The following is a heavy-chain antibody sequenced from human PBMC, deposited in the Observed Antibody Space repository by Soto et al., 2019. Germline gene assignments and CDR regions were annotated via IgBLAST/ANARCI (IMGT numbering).Heavy chain of an antibody. CDR1: GYSFTSYW. CDR2: IYPGDSDT. CDR3: ASVLSSSYYYYSSGPHGEYSFDY. Sequence: PGESLKISCKGSGYSFTSYWIGWVRQMPGKGLEWMGIIYPGDSDTRYSPSFQGQVTISADKSISTAYLQWSSLKASDTAMYYCASVLSSSYYYYSSGPHGEYSFDYWGPGILVTLSS. V-gene: IGHV5-51*01. J-gene: IGHJ4*02. D-gene: IGHD3-22*01.